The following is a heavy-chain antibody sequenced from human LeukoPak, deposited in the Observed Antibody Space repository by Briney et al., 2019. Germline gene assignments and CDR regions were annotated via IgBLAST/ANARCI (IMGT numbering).Heavy chain of an antibody. CDR3: SVVPAAHEEYFDY. D-gene: IGHD2-2*01. CDR2: INHSGST. V-gene: IGHV4-34*01. CDR1: GGSFSGYY. Sequence: SQTLSLTCAVYGGSFSGYYWRWIPQPPGKGLEWIGEINHSGSTNYNPSLESRVTISVDKSKNQFSLKLSSVPAADTAVYYCSVVPAAHEEYFDYWGQGTLVTVS. J-gene: IGHJ4*02.